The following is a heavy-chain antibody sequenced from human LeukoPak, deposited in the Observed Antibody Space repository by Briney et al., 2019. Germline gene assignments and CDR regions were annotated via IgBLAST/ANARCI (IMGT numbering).Heavy chain of an antibody. CDR2: INPNSGDT. CDR1: GFTFTDYY. D-gene: IGHD5-18*01. V-gene: IGHV1-2*02. Sequence: ASVKVSCKASGFTFTDYYIHWVRQAPGPGLEWMGWINPNSGDTNYAQKFQGRVTMTRDTSINTAYMELSRLRSGDTAVYYCARADTSLVNFYYFGMDVWGQGTTVTVSS. J-gene: IGHJ6*02. CDR3: ARADTSLVNFYYFGMDV.